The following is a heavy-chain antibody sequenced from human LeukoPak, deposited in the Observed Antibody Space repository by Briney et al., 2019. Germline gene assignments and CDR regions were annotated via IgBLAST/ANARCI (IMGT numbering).Heavy chain of an antibody. J-gene: IGHJ4*02. CDR2: ISSGGGTI. Sequence: GGSLRLSCAASGFTFSSYGLNWVRQAPGKGLEWVSYISSGGGTIYYADSVKGRFTISRDNAKNSLYLQMNSLRAEDTAVYYCAREDCSSTSCYDPSVSDYWGQGTLVTVSS. CDR3: AREDCSSTSCYDPSVSDY. V-gene: IGHV3-48*04. D-gene: IGHD2-2*01. CDR1: GFTFSSYG.